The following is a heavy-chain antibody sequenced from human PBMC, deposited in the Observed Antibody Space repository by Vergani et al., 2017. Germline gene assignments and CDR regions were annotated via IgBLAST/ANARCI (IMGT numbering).Heavy chain of an antibody. CDR3: AREATVVTPAY. Sequence: QVQLVESGGGVVQPGRSLRLSCAASGFTFSSYGMHWVRQAPGKGLEWVAVIWYDGSTKNYADAVKGRFTISRDNSKNTLYLQMNSLRAEDTAVYYCAREATVVTPAYWGQGTLVTVSS. D-gene: IGHD4-23*01. CDR2: IWYDGSTK. V-gene: IGHV3-33*01. J-gene: IGHJ4*02. CDR1: GFTFSSYG.